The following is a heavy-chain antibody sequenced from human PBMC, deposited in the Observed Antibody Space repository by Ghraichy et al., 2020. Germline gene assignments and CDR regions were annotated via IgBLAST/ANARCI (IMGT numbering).Heavy chain of an antibody. J-gene: IGHJ5*02. CDR1: GGSISSGGYS. D-gene: IGHD3-16*01. Sequence: SETLSLTCDVSGGSISSGGYSWNWIRQPPGKGLEWIGYIYHSGSTSYNSSLKSRVTISVDKSKNQFSLKLRSVTAADTAVYYCARDSLYGNWFDPWGQGTLVTVSS. V-gene: IGHV4-30-2*01. CDR2: IYHSGST. CDR3: ARDSLYGNWFDP.